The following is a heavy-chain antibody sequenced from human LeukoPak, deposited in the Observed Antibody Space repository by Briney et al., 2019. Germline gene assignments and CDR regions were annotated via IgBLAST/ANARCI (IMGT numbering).Heavy chain of an antibody. D-gene: IGHD3-10*01. CDR2: MNPNNGNT. J-gene: IGHJ5*02. CDR3: VRDGEGVAISVNYWFDP. V-gene: IGHV1-8*01. Sequence: GASVKVSCKASGFTFTSYDINWVRQASGQGLEWMGWMNPNNGNTGYAQKFQGRVTMTRDTSISTAYMELGGLRSEDTAVYYCVRDGEGVAISVNYWFDPWGQGTLVTVSS. CDR1: GFTFTSYD.